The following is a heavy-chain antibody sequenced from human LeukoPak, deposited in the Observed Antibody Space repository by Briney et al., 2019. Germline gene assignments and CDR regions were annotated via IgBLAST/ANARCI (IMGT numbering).Heavy chain of an antibody. D-gene: IGHD3-9*01. CDR3: ARCLEGGDILTGSGY. CDR2: IRTSSSYI. CDR1: GFAFSSYS. V-gene: IGHV3-21*01. J-gene: IGHJ4*02. Sequence: GGSLRLSCAASGFAFSSYSMNWVRQAPGKGLEWVSSIRTSSSYIYYADSVKGRFTISRDNTKNSLYLQMNSLRAEDTAVYYCARCLEGGDILTGSGYWGQGTLVTVSS.